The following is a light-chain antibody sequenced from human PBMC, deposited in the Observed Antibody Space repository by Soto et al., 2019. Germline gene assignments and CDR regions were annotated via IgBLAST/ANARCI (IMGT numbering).Light chain of an antibody. CDR3: QTWGTGFWL. CDR1: SGHSTYA. CDR2: IKSDGSH. J-gene: IGLJ3*02. Sequence: QPVLTQAPSASASLGASVRLTCTLSSGHSTYAIAWHQQRPERGPRFLMRIKSDGSHNKGDGIPDRFSGSSSGAERYLTISRLQSEDEADYYCQTWGTGFWLFGEGTKLTVL. V-gene: IGLV4-69*01.